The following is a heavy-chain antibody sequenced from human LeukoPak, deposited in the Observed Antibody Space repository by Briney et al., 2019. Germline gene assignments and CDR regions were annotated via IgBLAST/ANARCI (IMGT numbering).Heavy chain of an antibody. J-gene: IGHJ3*02. CDR3: ARDRPGVHDAFDI. CDR1: GFTFTSSA. Sequence: GTSVKVSCKASGFTFTSSAVHWVRQAPGKGLEWVALIWYDGSNNYYADSVKGRFTISRDNSKNTLYLQMNSLRAEDTAVYYCARDRPGVHDAFDIWGQGTMVTVSS. CDR2: IWYDGSNN. D-gene: IGHD2-8*01. V-gene: IGHV3-33*01.